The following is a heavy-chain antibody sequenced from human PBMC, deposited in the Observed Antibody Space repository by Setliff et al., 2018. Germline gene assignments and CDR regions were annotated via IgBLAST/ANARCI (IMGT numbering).Heavy chain of an antibody. V-gene: IGHV1-18*01. CDR3: ARERPMVYYFDY. D-gene: IGHD2-8*01. CDR1: GYTFVNYG. CDR2: ISTYSGAI. Sequence: ASVKVSCKASGYTFVNYGVSWVRQAPGQGVEWMGWISTYSGAIKNVPKFRDRVTMTTDASTSTAYMELSSLRSEDTAVYYCARERPMVYYFDYWGQGTLVTVSS. J-gene: IGHJ4*02.